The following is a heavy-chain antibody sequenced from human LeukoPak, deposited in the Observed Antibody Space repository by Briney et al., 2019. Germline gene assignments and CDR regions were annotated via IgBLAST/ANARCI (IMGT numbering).Heavy chain of an antibody. CDR1: GGTFSSDA. V-gene: IGHV1-69*05. Sequence: SVKVSCKXSGGTFSSDAISWVRQAPGQGLEWMGRIIPIFGTANYSQKFQGRVTITTDESTSTAYMELSSLRSEDTAVYYCARDPGIAAALAYWGQGTLVTVSS. CDR2: IIPIFGTA. CDR3: ARDPGIAAALAY. D-gene: IGHD6-25*01. J-gene: IGHJ4*02.